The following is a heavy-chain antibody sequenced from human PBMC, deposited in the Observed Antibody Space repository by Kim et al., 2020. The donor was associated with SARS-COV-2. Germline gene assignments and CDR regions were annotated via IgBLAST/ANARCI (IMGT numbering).Heavy chain of an antibody. Sequence: SETLSLTCAVYGGSFSGYYWSWIRQPPGKGLEWIGEINHSGSTNYNPSLKSRVTISVDTSKNQFSLKLSSVTAADTAVYYCARGHRNYVYYFDYWGQGTLVTVSS. CDR3: ARGHRNYVYYFDY. V-gene: IGHV4-34*01. CDR2: INHSGST. CDR1: GGSFSGYY. D-gene: IGHD4-4*01. J-gene: IGHJ4*02.